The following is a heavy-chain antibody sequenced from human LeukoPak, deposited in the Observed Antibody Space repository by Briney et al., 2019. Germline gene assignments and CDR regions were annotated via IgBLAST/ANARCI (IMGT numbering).Heavy chain of an antibody. CDR1: SGSISSYY. CDR2: VYYSGSA. V-gene: IGHV4-59*08. Sequence: PSETLSLTCTASSGSISSYYWSWIRQPPGKGLEWIGYVYYSGSANYNPSLKSRVTISVDTSKNQFSLKLSSVTAADTAVYYCARHEKLGQFDYWGQGTLVTVSS. J-gene: IGHJ4*02. CDR3: ARHEKLGQFDY. D-gene: IGHD3-10*01.